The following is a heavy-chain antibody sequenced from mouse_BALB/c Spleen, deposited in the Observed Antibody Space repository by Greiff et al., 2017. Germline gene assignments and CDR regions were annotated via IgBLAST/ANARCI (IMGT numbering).Heavy chain of an antibody. V-gene: IGHV5-17*02. D-gene: IGHD2-14*01. CDR1: GFTFSSFG. J-gene: IGHJ4*01. Sequence: EVHLVESGGGLVQPGGSRKLSCAASGFTFSSFGMHWVRQAPEKGLEWVAYISSGSSTIYYADTVKGRFTISRDNPKNTLFLQMTSLRSEDTAMYYCARSDYRSYAMDYWGQGTSVTVSS. CDR2: ISSGSSTI. CDR3: ARSDYRSYAMDY.